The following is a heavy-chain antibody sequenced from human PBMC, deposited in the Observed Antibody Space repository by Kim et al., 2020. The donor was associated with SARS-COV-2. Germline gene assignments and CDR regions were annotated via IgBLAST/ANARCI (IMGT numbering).Heavy chain of an antibody. V-gene: IGHV3-49*04. D-gene: IGHD3-16*01. CDR3: ARSRLAYEYMDV. CDR1: GFTFSDYY. Sequence: GGSLRLSCTASGFTFSDYYMAWVRLAHGKGLEWVGLIRTNTYGGTREYAPSVKDRFTVSRDDSNSVAYLQLNSLRSEDTAVYYCARSRLAYEYMDVWGKG. CDR2: IRTNTYGGTR. J-gene: IGHJ6*03.